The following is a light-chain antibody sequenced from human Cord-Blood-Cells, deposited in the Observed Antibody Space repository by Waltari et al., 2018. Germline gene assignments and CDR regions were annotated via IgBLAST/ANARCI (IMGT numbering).Light chain of an antibody. CDR2: DAS. CDR3: QQYNSYSPRT. J-gene: IGKJ1*01. Sequence: DIQMTQSPSTLSASVGDRVTITCRASQSISSWLAWYQQKPGKAPKLLIYDASSLESRVPSRFSGSGSGTEVTLTISSLQPDDFATYYCQQYNSYSPRTFGQGTKVEIK. CDR1: QSISSW. V-gene: IGKV1-5*01.